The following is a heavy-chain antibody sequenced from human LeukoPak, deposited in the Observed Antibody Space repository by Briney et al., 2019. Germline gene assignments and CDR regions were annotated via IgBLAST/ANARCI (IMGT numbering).Heavy chain of an antibody. D-gene: IGHD3-10*01. CDR2: ISYDGSNK. J-gene: IGHJ4*02. V-gene: IGHV3-30-3*01. CDR3: ARTTTPHYYGSGSYALGY. Sequence: GGSLRLSCTASGFTFGDYAMHWVRQDPGKGLEWVAVISYDGSNKYYADSVKGRFTISRDNSKNTLYLQMSSLSAEDTAVYYCARTTTPHYYGSGSYALGYWGQGTLVTVPS. CDR1: GFTFGDYA.